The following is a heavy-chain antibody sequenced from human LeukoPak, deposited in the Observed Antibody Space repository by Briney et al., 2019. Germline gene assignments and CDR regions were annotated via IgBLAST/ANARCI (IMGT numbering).Heavy chain of an antibody. CDR2: IYYSGST. CDR1: GGSISSHY. Sequence: SETLSLTRTVSGGSISSHYWSWIRQPPGKGLEWIGYIYYSGSTNYNPSLKSRVTISVDTSKNQFSLKLSSVTAADTAVYYCARSEEVYYYYMDVWGKGTTVTVSS. CDR3: ARSEEVYYYYMDV. J-gene: IGHJ6*03. V-gene: IGHV4-59*11.